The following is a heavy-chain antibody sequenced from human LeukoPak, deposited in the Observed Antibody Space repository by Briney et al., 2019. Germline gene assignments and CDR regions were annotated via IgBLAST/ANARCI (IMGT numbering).Heavy chain of an antibody. CDR3: ARDLMVRGAIDY. D-gene: IGHD3-10*01. CDR2: IIPILGIA. CDR1: GYTFTGYG. J-gene: IGHJ4*02. Sequence: SVKVSCKASGYTFTGYGISWVRQAPGQGLEWMGRIIPILGIANYAQEFQGRVTITADKSTSTAYMELSSLRSEDTAVYYCARDLMVRGAIDYWGQGTLVTVSS. V-gene: IGHV1-69*04.